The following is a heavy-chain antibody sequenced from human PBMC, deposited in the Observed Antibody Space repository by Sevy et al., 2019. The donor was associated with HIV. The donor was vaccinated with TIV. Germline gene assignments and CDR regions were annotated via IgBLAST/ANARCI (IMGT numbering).Heavy chain of an antibody. CDR1: GFTFSDYY. D-gene: IGHD2-15*01. Sequence: GGSLRLSCAASGFTFSDYYMSWIRQAPGKGLEWVSFISSTGSTIYYADSVKGRFTISRDNAQNSLYLQMNSLRAEDTAVYYCARDLLYCSGGSCYSPDGSDIWGQGTMVTVSS. V-gene: IGHV3-11*04. CDR2: ISSTGSTI. J-gene: IGHJ3*02. CDR3: ARDLLYCSGGSCYSPDGSDI.